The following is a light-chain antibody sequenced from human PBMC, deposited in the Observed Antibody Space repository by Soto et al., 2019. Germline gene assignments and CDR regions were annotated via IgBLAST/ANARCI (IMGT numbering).Light chain of an antibody. CDR1: QSVSSSY. J-gene: IGKJ1*01. Sequence: EIVLSMSPGTLSLSPGERATLYCSASQSVSSSYLAWYQQKPGQAPRLLIYGASSRATGIPDRFSGSGSGTDFTLTISRLEPDDIAVYYCQQYGSLGPFCQVTKAAIK. CDR2: GAS. CDR3: QQYGSLGP. V-gene: IGKV3-20*01.